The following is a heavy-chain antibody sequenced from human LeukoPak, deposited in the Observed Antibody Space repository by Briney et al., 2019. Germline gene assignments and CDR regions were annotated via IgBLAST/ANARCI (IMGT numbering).Heavy chain of an antibody. CDR3: VTEGQLVPYY. J-gene: IGHJ4*02. Sequence: PGGSLRLSCAASGFTFSSYAMHWVRQAPGKGLEWVAVISYDGSNKYYADSVKGRFTISRDNSKNTLYLQMNSLRAEDTAVYYCVTEGQLVPYYWGQGTLVTVSS. CDR2: ISYDGSNK. D-gene: IGHD6-6*01. CDR1: GFTFSSYA. V-gene: IGHV3-30-3*01.